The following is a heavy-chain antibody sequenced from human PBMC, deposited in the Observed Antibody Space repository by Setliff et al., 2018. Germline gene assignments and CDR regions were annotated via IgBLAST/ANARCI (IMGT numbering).Heavy chain of an antibody. Sequence: ASVKVSCKASGYTSTDYYIHWIRQAPGQGLEWMGWINANGGANGQSYKFRGRVAMTRDTSISTVFMELNRLTSDDTAVYYCARGRQVHRHLVIVPAAAFDFWGQGARVTVSS. CDR1: GYTSTDYY. D-gene: IGHD2-2*01. J-gene: IGHJ4*02. V-gene: IGHV1-2*07. CDR3: ARGRQVHRHLVIVPAAAFDF. CDR2: INANGGAN.